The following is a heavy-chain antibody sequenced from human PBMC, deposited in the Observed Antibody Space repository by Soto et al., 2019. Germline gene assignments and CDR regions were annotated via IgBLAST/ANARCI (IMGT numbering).Heavy chain of an antibody. D-gene: IGHD3-16*01. V-gene: IGHV3-7*05. CDR3: ARDKNVYAFLGADEAFDI. Sequence: EVQLVESGGGLVQPGGSLRLSCAASGFTFRSYWMSWVRQAPGEGLEWVASIKQDGSDKYYVESVKGRFTISRDNAENSVELLITALRAEDTAVYYCARDKNVYAFLGADEAFDIWGQGTMVTVSS. J-gene: IGHJ3*02. CDR1: GFTFRSYW. CDR2: IKQDGSDK.